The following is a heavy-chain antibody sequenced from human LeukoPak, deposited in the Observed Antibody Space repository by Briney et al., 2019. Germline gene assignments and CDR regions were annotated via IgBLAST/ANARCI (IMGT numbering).Heavy chain of an antibody. V-gene: IGHV1-18*01. CDR3: ARESPTYYDILTGYSGTPDY. Sequence: ASVKVSCKASGYTFTSYGISWVRQAPGQGLEWMGWISAYNGNTNYAQKLQGRVTMTTDTSTSTAYMELRSLRSDDTVVYYCARESPTYYDILTGYSGTPDYWGQGALVTVSS. J-gene: IGHJ4*02. CDR2: ISAYNGNT. D-gene: IGHD3-9*01. CDR1: GYTFTSYG.